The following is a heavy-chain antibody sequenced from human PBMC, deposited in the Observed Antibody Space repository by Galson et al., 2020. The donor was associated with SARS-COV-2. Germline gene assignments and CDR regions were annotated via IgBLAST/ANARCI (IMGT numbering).Heavy chain of an antibody. CDR3: ATATIFGVLNWFDP. Sequence: ASVKVSCKVSGYTLTELSMHWVRQAPGKGLEWMGGFDPEDGETIYAQKFQGRVTMTEDTSTDTAYMELSSLRSEDTAVYYCATATIFGVLNWFDPWGQGTLVTVSS. J-gene: IGHJ5*02. V-gene: IGHV1-24*01. CDR2: FDPEDGET. CDR1: GYTLTELS. D-gene: IGHD3-3*01.